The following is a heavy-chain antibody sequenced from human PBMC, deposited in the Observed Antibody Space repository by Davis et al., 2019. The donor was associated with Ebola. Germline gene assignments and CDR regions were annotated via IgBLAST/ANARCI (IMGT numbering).Heavy chain of an antibody. CDR1: GYTFNSYG. J-gene: IGHJ3*02. CDR3: ARGVDNYDYIWGRRSAFDI. V-gene: IGHV1-18*01. CDR2: ISAYNGHT. D-gene: IGHD3-16*01. Sequence: AASVKVSCKASGYTFNSYGISRVRQAPGQGLDWMAWISAYNGHTNYAQKLQGRVTMTTDTSTSTAYMELRSLRSDDTAVYYCARGVDNYDYIWGRRSAFDIWGQGTMVTVSS.